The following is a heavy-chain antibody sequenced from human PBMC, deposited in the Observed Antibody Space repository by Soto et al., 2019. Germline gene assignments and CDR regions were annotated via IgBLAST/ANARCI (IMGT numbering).Heavy chain of an antibody. D-gene: IGHD2-21*02. CDR2: YNPVIVCG. J-gene: IGHJ5*02. Sequence: QVQLLQSGAEVKEPGASVRVSCKASGYTFYNYAVTWVRQAPGQGLEWMGWYNPVIVCGQSAKKFQGRVSMTTDTSTNTAYMELKSLRSDDTAVYYCARNSSDFYGWLDPWGQGTLVTVSS. CDR1: GYTFYNYA. V-gene: IGHV1-18*04. CDR3: ARNSSDFYGWLDP.